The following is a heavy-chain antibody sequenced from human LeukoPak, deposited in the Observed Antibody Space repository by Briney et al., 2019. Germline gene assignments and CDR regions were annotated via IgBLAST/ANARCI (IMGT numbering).Heavy chain of an antibody. CDR2: INAGNGNT. V-gene: IGHV1-3*01. CDR1: GYTFTSYA. CDR3: ARGHTMVRGVTIIPGDY. D-gene: IGHD3-10*01. J-gene: IGHJ4*02. Sequence: GASVKVSCKASGYTFTSYAMHWVRQAPGQRLEWMGWINAGNGNTKYSQKFQGRVTITRDTSASTAYMELSSLRSEDTAVYYCARGHTMVRGVTIIPGDYWGQGTLVTVSS.